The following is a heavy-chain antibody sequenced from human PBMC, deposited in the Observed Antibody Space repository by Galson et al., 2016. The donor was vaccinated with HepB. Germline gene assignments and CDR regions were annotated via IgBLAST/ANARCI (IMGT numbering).Heavy chain of an antibody. V-gene: IGHV1-18*01. CDR3: ARDTELDRGWFDL. CDR2: ISAYNGNT. Sequence: SVKVSCKASGYTFINYGISWVRQAPGQGLEWMGWISAYNGNTNYAQKFQGRVTMTTDTPTRTAYMELKTLRSDDTAVYYCARDTELDRGWFDLWGQGTLVTVSS. CDR1: GYTFINYG. J-gene: IGHJ5*02. D-gene: IGHD1-26*01.